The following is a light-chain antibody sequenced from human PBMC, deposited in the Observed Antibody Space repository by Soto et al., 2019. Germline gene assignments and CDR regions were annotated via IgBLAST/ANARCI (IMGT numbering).Light chain of an antibody. Sequence: QSALTQPRSVSGSPGQSVTISCTGTSSDVGGYNYVSWYQQHPGKAPKLIIYDVTKRPSRVPDRFSGSKSGNTASLTISGLHADDEADYYCLSYAGRYTLMFGGGTKLTVL. CDR2: DVT. J-gene: IGLJ3*02. V-gene: IGLV2-11*01. CDR1: SSDVGGYNY. CDR3: LSYAGRYTLM.